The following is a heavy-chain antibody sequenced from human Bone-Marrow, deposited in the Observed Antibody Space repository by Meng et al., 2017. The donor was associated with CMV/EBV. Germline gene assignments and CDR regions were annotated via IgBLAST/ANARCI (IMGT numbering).Heavy chain of an antibody. CDR2: FDPDEGET. D-gene: IGHD2-21*01. CDR3: ALVVYNCGGDCYSTH. CDR1: GYNFAELP. Sequence: ASVKVSCKVSGYNFAELPINWVRQAPEKGLEWMGGFDPDEGETLCAQKFQGRVTMTEDTSIDTAYMELSSLRSEDTAMYYCALVVYNCGGDCYSTHWGQGTLVTVSS. J-gene: IGHJ4*02. V-gene: IGHV1-24*01.